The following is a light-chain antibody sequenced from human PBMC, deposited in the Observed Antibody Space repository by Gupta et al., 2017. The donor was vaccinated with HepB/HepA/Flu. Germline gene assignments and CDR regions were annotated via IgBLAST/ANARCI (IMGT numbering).Light chain of an antibody. CDR3: TSFRSGSTLVI. V-gene: IGLV2-14*03. Sequence: QSGLTQPASVSGSPGQSITISCPGTSSDVGGYNSVSWYQQYPGRAPKLLIYDVSNRPSGVSNRFSGSKTGNSASLTISGLQAEDEAVYYCTSFRSGSTLVIFGGGTELTVL. CDR1: SSDVGGYNS. CDR2: DVS. J-gene: IGLJ2*01.